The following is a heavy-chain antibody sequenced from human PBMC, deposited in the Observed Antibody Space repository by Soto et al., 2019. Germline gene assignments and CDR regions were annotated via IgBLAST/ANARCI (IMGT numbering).Heavy chain of an antibody. J-gene: IGHJ4*01. CDR2: IYFYNGAT. V-gene: IGHV4-31*02. CDR1: GGSPNSGWCP. D-gene: IGHD2-8*01. CDR3: AWGTDAHKNGF. Sequence: SETRPLPQSVSGGSPNSGWCPLTRLRQHPEKGLEWTGFIYFYNGATSSTSYNPSLQSRVVRSVDTSKNPVSLNLKPVTVADTAVYFCAWGTDAHKNGFWGLGILVTVSS.